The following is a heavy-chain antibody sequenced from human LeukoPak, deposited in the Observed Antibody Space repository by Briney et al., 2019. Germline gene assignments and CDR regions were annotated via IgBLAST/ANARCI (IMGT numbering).Heavy chain of an antibody. CDR1: GFTFSNYW. D-gene: IGHD3-22*01. Sequence: PGGSLRLSCAASGFTFSNYWMHWVRQAPGKGLVWVSRIYGDGSSTSYADSVKGRFTISRDNSMDTLYLQMNSLTAEDTAIYYCVGSPPYYYDTSGSYDFWGQGTLVTVSS. J-gene: IGHJ4*02. CDR2: IYGDGSST. CDR3: VGSPPYYYDTSGSYDF. V-gene: IGHV3-74*01.